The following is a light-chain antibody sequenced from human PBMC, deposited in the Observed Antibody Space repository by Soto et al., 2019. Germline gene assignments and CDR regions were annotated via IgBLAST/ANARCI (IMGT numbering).Light chain of an antibody. V-gene: IGKV3-15*01. J-gene: IGKJ5*01. CDR2: GAS. Sequence: EIVMTQSPATQPVSPGERVTLSCRASQSVTNKVAWYQQRPGQSPRLLISGASTRATGTPARFIGSGSGTDFTLTISSLQSEDFAIYYCQQYSNWPITFGQGTRLDIK. CDR1: QSVTNK. CDR3: QQYSNWPIT.